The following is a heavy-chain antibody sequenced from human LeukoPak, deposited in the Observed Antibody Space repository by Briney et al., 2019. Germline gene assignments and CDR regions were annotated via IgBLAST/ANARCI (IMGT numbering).Heavy chain of an antibody. J-gene: IGHJ5*02. V-gene: IGHV4-39*07. CDR1: GGSISSNSDY. Sequence: SETLSLTCTVSGGSISSNSDYWGWIRQPPGKGLEWIGSIYYSGTTYYNPSLKSRVTISVDTSRNQFSLNLSSMTAADTAVYYCARGRPYNVGLPPWFDPWGQGTLVTVSS. D-gene: IGHD1-14*01. CDR3: ARGRPYNVGLPPWFDP. CDR2: IYYSGTT.